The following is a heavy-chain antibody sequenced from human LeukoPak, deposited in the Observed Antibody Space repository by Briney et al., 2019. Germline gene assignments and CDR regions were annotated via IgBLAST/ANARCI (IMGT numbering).Heavy chain of an antibody. J-gene: IGHJ4*02. D-gene: IGHD3-10*01. CDR3: AILPYGSGSYYNVMAY. Sequence: GGSLRLSCAASGFTFSDYYMSWIRQAPGKGLEWVSYISSSGSTIYYADSVKGRFTISRDNSKNTLYLQMNSLRAEDTAVYYCAILPYGSGSYYNVMAYWGQGTLVTVSS. CDR1: GFTFSDYY. V-gene: IGHV3-11*04. CDR2: ISSSGSTI.